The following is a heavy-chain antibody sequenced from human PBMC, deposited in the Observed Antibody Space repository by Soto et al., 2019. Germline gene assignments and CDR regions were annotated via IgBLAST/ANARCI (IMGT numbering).Heavy chain of an antibody. CDR2: ISYDGSNK. V-gene: IGHV3-30-3*01. CDR1: GFTFSSYA. Sequence: QVQLVESGGGVVQPGRSLRLSCAASGFTFSSYAMHWVRQAPGKGLEWVAVISYDGSNKYYADSVKGRFTISRDNSKKTLYLQMNILRAEDTGVYYCARERDWNYGLDYWGQGTMVTVSS. J-gene: IGHJ4*02. CDR3: ARERDWNYGLDY. D-gene: IGHD1-7*01.